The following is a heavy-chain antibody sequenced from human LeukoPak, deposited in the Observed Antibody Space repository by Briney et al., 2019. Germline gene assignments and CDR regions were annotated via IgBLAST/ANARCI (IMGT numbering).Heavy chain of an antibody. CDR2: IYTSGST. V-gene: IGHV4-61*02. CDR3: ARYSGSWSYNWFDP. D-gene: IGHD1-26*01. Sequence: SQTLSLTCTVSGGSISSGSYYWSWIRQPAGKGLEWIGRIYTSGSTNYNPSLKSRVTISVDTSKNQFSLKLSSVTAADTAVYYCARYSGSWSYNWFDPWGQGTLVTVSS. CDR1: GGSISSGSYY. J-gene: IGHJ5*02.